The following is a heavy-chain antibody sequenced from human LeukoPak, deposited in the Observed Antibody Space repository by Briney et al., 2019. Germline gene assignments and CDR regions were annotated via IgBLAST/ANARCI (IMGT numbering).Heavy chain of an antibody. V-gene: IGHV4-59*01. Sequence: SETLSLTCTVSGGSISSYYWSWIRQPPGKGLEWIGCIYYSGSTNYNPSFKSRVTISVDTSKNQFSLKLSSVTAADTAVYYCAREDGSGNYFDYWGQGTLVTVSS. CDR3: AREDGSGNYFDY. CDR2: IYYSGST. J-gene: IGHJ4*02. CDR1: GGSISSYY. D-gene: IGHD5-24*01.